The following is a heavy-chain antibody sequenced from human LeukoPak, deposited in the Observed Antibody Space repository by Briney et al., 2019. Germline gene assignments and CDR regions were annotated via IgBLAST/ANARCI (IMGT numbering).Heavy chain of an antibody. CDR1: GFTVSGNY. V-gene: IGHV3-66*01. Sequence: GGSLRLSCAASGFTVSGNYMSWVRQPPGKGLEWISLLYSGGSTYYADSVKGRFSISRDNPKNTLYLQMNSLRAEDTAVYYCASRDKGYYYGMDVWGQGTTVTVSS. J-gene: IGHJ6*02. D-gene: IGHD5-24*01. CDR3: ASRDKGYYYGMDV. CDR2: LYSGGST.